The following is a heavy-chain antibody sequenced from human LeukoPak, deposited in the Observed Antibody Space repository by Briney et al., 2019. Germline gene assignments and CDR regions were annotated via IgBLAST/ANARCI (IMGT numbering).Heavy chain of an antibody. D-gene: IGHD3-16*01. CDR1: GFTFSSYG. CDR3: VRGQLWSYYHDY. CDR2: IRYDRSNK. J-gene: IGHJ4*02. Sequence: GGSLRLSCAASGFTFSSYGMHWVRQAPGKGLEWVAFIRYDRSNKYYADSVKGRFTISRDNAKNTVYLEMNSLRAEDTAVYYCVRGQLWSYYHDYWGQGTLVTVSS. V-gene: IGHV3-30*02.